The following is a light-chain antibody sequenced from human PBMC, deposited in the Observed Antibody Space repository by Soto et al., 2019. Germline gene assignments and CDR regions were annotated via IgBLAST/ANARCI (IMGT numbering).Light chain of an antibody. J-gene: IGKJ5*01. Sequence: VIAQSPATLSVSPGERATLSCRASQSVSSNLAWYQQKPGQAPRLLIYGASTRATGIPARFSGSGSGTEFTLTISSLPSEDFAVYYCQQYNNWPNFGQGTRLEIK. CDR2: GAS. V-gene: IGKV3-15*01. CDR1: QSVSSN. CDR3: QQYNNWPN.